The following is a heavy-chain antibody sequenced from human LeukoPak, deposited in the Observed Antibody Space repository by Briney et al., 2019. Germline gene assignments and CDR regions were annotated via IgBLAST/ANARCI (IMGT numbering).Heavy chain of an antibody. CDR2: INPNSGGT. CDR3: ARQYYDILTGYYNFDY. D-gene: IGHD3-9*01. Sequence: GASVKVSCKASGYTFTGYYMHWVRQAPGQGLEWMGWINPNSGGTNYAQKFQGRVTMTRDTSISTAYMELSRLGSDDTAVYYCARQYYDILTGYYNFDYWGQGTLVTVSS. J-gene: IGHJ4*02. CDR1: GYTFTGYY. V-gene: IGHV1-2*02.